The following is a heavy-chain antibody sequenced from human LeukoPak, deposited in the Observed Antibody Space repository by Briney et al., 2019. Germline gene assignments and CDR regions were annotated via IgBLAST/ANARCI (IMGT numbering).Heavy chain of an antibody. CDR2: IKQDGNEK. V-gene: IGHV3-7*01. D-gene: IGHD4/OR15-4a*01. Sequence: GGSLRLSCAASGFRFNTYWMSWVRQAPGKGLEWVANIKQDGNEKYYADSVKGRFTISRDNGKNSLDLQMNSLRADDTAVYYCARDTLGEGEDANYAVYYFDYWGHGTVVTVSS. CDR3: ARDTLGEGEDANYAVYYFDY. J-gene: IGHJ4*01. CDR1: GFRFNTYW.